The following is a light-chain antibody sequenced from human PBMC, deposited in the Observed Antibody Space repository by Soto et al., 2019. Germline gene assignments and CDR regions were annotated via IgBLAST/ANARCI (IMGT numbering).Light chain of an antibody. V-gene: IGKV3-15*01. CDR3: HQYDDGPYT. CDR2: GAS. CDR1: QSVSSN. Sequence: EIVMTQSPATLSVSPGERATLSCRASQSVSSNVAWYQQIPGQTPRPLIYGASTRATGIPVRFSGSGSGTEFTLTISSLQSEDFAVYYCHQYDDGPYTFGQGTKVDIK. J-gene: IGKJ2*01.